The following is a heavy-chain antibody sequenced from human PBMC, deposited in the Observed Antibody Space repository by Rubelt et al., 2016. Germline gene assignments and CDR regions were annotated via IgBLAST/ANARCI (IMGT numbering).Heavy chain of an antibody. D-gene: IGHD6-6*01. Sequence: QVQLQQSGPGLVKPSETLSLTCSVSGGSTSSSSYYWAWIRQPPGKGLEWIGSIYHSGGTYYNPSLKSRVTIPVDASKNQYSLKLGSVTASETAGYYCGRSPPGSSSDPEYWGQGTLVTVSS. CDR1: GGSTSSSSYY. CDR3: GRSPPGSSSDPEY. V-gene: IGHV4-39*07. CDR2: IYHSGGT. J-gene: IGHJ4*02.